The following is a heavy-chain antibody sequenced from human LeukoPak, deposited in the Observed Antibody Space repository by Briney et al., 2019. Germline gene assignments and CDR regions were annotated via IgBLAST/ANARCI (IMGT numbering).Heavy chain of an antibody. CDR3: ARGGGIFGVLTTAHYYGIDV. D-gene: IGHD3-3*01. CDR2: INPIFRTA. V-gene: IGHV1-69*13. CDR1: GGTFTNSA. Sequence: ASVKVSCKASGGTFTNSAISWVRQAPGQGLEWMGGINPIFRTANYAQQFQDRVTIIADESTSTAYMELSLLKFEDTAVYYCARGGGIFGVLTTAHYYGIDVWGQGTTVTVSS. J-gene: IGHJ6*02.